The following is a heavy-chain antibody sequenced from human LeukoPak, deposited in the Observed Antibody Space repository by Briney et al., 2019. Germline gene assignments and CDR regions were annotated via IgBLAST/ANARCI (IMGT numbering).Heavy chain of an antibody. CDR2: IYPGDSDT. V-gene: IGHV5-51*01. J-gene: IGHJ6*03. D-gene: IGHD3-16*01. CDR3: ARLVMITFGGVTDYYYYYMDV. CDR1: GYSFTSYW. Sequence: GESLKISCKGSGYSFTSYWIGWVRQMPGKGLEWMGIIYPGDSDTGYSPSFQGQVTISADKSISTAYLQWSSLKASDTAMYYCARLVMITFGGVTDYYYYYMDVWGKGTTVTVSS.